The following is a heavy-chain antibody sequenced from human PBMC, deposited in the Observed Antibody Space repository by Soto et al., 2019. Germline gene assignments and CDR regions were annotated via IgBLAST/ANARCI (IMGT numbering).Heavy chain of an antibody. CDR3: ARDLAIYGDYVDYYYYGMDV. D-gene: IGHD4-17*01. Sequence: PGGSLSLSCAASGFTFSNYCMSWVRQAPGKGLEWVANIKQDGSESNYVDSVKGRFTISRDNAKNSLYLQMNSLRAEDTAVYYCARDLAIYGDYVDYYYYGMDVWGQGTTVTVSS. J-gene: IGHJ6*02. CDR1: GFTFSNYC. CDR2: IKQDGSES. V-gene: IGHV3-7*03.